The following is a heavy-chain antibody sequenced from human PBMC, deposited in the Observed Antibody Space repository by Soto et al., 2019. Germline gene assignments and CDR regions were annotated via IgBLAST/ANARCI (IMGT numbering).Heavy chain of an antibody. V-gene: IGHV3-23*01. D-gene: IGHD3-3*01. CDR2: ISGSGGST. CDR3: AKAINDFWSGYAYFDY. Sequence: GGSLRLSCAASGFTFSSYAMSWVRQAPGKGLEWVSAISGSGGSTYYADSVKGRFTISRDNSKNTLYLQMNSLRAEDTAVYYCAKAINDFWSGYAYFDYWGQGTLVTVSS. J-gene: IGHJ4*02. CDR1: GFTFSSYA.